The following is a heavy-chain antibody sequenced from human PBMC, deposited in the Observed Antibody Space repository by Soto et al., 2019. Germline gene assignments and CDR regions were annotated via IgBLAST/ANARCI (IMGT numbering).Heavy chain of an antibody. CDR2: IYYSGST. V-gene: IGHV4-59*01. J-gene: IGHJ6*02. CDR1: GGSISSDY. D-gene: IGHD3-3*01. Sequence: SETLSLTCTVSGGSISSDYWSWIRQPPGKGLEWIGYIYYSGSTNYNPSLKSRVTISVDTSKNQFSLKLSSVTAADTAVYYCARSFQEGITIFGVGYVWGQGTTVTVSS. CDR3: ARSFQEGITIFGVGYV.